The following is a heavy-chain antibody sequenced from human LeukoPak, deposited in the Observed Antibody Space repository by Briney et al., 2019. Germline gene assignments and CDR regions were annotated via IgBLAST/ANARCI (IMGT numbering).Heavy chain of an antibody. J-gene: IGHJ6*02. D-gene: IGHD7-27*01. CDR3: ARESGESYYYYGMDV. CDR2: IYSGGST. CDR1: GFTVSSNY. V-gene: IGHV3-66*01. Sequence: PGGSLRLSCAASGFTVSSNYMSWVRQALGKGLEWVSVIYSGGSTYYADSVKGRFTISRDNSKNTLYLQMNSLRAEDTAVYYCARESGESYYYYGMDVWGQGTTVTVSS.